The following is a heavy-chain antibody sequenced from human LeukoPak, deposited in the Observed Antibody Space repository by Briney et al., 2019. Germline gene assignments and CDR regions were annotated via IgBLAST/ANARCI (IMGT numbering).Heavy chain of an antibody. Sequence: SETLSLACTVSGGSISSSSYYWGWIRQPPGKGLEWIGSIYYSGSTYYNPSLKSRVTISVDTSKNQFSLKLSSVTAADTAVYYCARGRYYYDSSGYYLEDAFDIWGQGTMVTVSS. D-gene: IGHD3-22*01. CDR1: GGSISSSSYY. J-gene: IGHJ3*02. CDR2: IYYSGST. CDR3: ARGRYYYDSSGYYLEDAFDI. V-gene: IGHV4-39*01.